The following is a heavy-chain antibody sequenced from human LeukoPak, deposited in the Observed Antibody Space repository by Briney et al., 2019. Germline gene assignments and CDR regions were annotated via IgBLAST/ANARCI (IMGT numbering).Heavy chain of an antibody. D-gene: IGHD3-16*01. CDR3: AKGPWGIAGFDP. CDR1: GFTFSSYS. Sequence: GGSLRLSCAASGFTFSSYSMNWVRQAPGKGLEWVSSISSSSSYIYYADSVKGRFTISRDNFKNTLYLQMNSLRAEDTAVYYCAKGPWGIAGFDPWGQGTLVTVSS. J-gene: IGHJ5*02. CDR2: ISSSSSYI. V-gene: IGHV3-21*04.